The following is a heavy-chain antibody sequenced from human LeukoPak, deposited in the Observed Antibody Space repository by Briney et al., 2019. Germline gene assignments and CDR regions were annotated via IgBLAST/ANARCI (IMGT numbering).Heavy chain of an antibody. CDR3: ARVHEELRITMIVVVMSYYYMDV. CDR1: GGSFSGYY. D-gene: IGHD3-22*01. V-gene: IGHV4-34*01. CDR2: INHSGST. Sequence: SETLTLTCAVYGGSFSGYYWSWIRQPPGKGLEWIGEINHSGSTNYNPSLKSRVTISVDTSKNQFSLKLSSVTAADTAVYYCARVHEELRITMIVVVMSYYYMDVWGKGTTVTVSS. J-gene: IGHJ6*03.